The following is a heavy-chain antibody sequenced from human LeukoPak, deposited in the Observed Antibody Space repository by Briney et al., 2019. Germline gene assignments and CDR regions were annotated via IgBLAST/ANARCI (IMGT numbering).Heavy chain of an antibody. CDR1: GYSFTNSW. J-gene: IGHJ3*02. CDR2: IYPGDSDT. Sequence: GESLKISCQGSGYSFTNSWIGWVRQMPGKGLEWMGIIYPGDSDTAYSPSFQGQVTISADKSISTAYLQWSSLKASDTAMYYCASAGDTSDYFYFSAFDIWGQGTMVTVSS. CDR3: ASAGDTSDYFYFSAFDI. V-gene: IGHV5-51*01. D-gene: IGHD3-22*01.